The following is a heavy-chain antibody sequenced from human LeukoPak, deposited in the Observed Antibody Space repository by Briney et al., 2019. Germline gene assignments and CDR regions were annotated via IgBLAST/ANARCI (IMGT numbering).Heavy chain of an antibody. CDR3: ARGRRYYDSSGYSHFDY. J-gene: IGHJ4*02. CDR1: GGSISSYY. CDR2: INHSGST. Sequence: SETLSLTCTVSGGSISSYYWSWIRQPPGKGLEWIGEINHSGSTNHNPSLKSRVTISVDTSKNQFSLKLSSVTAADTAVYYCARGRRYYDSSGYSHFDYWGQGTLVTVSS. V-gene: IGHV4-34*01. D-gene: IGHD3-22*01.